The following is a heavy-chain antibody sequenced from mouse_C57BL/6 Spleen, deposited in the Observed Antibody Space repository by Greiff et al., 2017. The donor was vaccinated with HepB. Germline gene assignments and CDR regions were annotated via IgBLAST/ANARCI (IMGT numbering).Heavy chain of an antibody. CDR2: IDPSDSET. D-gene: IGHD1-1*01. CDR3: ARNFYYYGSSSYFDY. CDR1: GYTFTSYW. Sequence: QVQLQQSGAELVRPGSSVKLSCKASGYTFTSYWMHWVKQRPIQGLEWIGNIDPSDSETHYNQKFKDKATLTVDKSSSTAYMQLSSLTSEDSAVYYCARNFYYYGSSSYFDYWGQGTTLTVSS. J-gene: IGHJ2*01. V-gene: IGHV1-52*01.